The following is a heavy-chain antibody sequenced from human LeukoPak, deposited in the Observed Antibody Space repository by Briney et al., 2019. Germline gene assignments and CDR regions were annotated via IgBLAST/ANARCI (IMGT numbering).Heavy chain of an antibody. CDR1: GYTFTGYY. CDR2: INPNSGGT. CDR3: ARDRIVGAPQCFDY. V-gene: IGHV1-2*02. J-gene: IGHJ4*02. Sequence: ASVKVSCKASGYTFTGYYMHWVRQAPGQGLEWMGWINPNSGGTNYAQKFQGRVTMTRDTSISTAYMELSRLRSDDTAVYYCARDRIVGAPQCFDYWGQGTLVTVSS. D-gene: IGHD1-26*01.